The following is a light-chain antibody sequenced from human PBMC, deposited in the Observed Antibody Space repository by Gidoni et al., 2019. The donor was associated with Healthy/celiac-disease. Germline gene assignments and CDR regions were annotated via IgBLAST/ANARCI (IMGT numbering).Light chain of an antibody. V-gene: IGKV2-28*01. J-gene: IGKJ3*01. Sequence: DIVMTQSPLSLPVTPGEPAPISCRSSQSLLHSNGYNYLDWYLQKPGQSPQLLIYLGSNRASGVPDRFSGSGSGTDFTLKISRVEAEDVGVYYCMQALKTPFFGPGTKVDIK. CDR1: QSLLHSNGYNY. CDR3: MQALKTPF. CDR2: LGS.